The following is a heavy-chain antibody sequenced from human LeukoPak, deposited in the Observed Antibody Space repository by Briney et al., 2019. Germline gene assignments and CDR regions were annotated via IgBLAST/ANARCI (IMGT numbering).Heavy chain of an antibody. CDR1: GFTFSDYG. V-gene: IGHV3-30*12. J-gene: IGHJ4*02. Sequence: GRSLRLSCAASGFTFSDYGMHWVRQAPGKGLQWVAVISYDGRSKQYADSVKGRFTISRDNPKNTLYLQMNTLRADDTALYYCARDGSGWYVDYWGQGTLVTVSS. D-gene: IGHD6-19*01. CDR3: ARDGSGWYVDY. CDR2: ISYDGRSK.